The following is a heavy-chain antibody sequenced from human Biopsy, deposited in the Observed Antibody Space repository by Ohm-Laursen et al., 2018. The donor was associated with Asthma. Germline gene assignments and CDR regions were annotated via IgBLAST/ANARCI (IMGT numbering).Heavy chain of an antibody. J-gene: IGHJ3*02. CDR2: ISYDGSNK. D-gene: IGHD1-1*01. V-gene: IGHV3-30-3*02. CDR1: GFTFSSYA. CDR3: AKESGSNYAFDI. Sequence: FLRLSCAASGFTFSSYAMHWVRQAPGKGLEWVAVISYDGSNKYYADSVKGRFTISRDNSKNTLYLQMNSLRAEDTAVYYCAKESGSNYAFDIWGQGTMVTVSS.